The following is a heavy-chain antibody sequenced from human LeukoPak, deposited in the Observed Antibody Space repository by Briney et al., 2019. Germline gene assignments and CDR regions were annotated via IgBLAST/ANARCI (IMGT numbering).Heavy chain of an antibody. CDR2: IYWGDDK. D-gene: IGHD5-24*01. CDR3: AHREMAAYFDY. CDR1: GFSLRTSGVG. V-gene: IGHV2-5*02. J-gene: IGHJ4*02. Sequence: SGPTLVKPTQTLTLTCTFSGFSLRTSGVGVGWIRQPPGKALEWLALIYWGDDKRYSPSLKSRLTITKDTSENQVVLTMANMDPVGTATYYCAHREMAAYFDYWGQGTLVTVSS.